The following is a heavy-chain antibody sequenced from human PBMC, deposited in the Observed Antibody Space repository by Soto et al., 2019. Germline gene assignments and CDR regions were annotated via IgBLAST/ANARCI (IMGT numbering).Heavy chain of an antibody. CDR3: ARDRLRLLEWYPGYYYYYGMDV. Sequence: PSETLSLTCAVYGGSFSGYYWSWIRQPPGKGLEWVGEINHSGSTNYNPSLKSRVTISVDTSKNQFSLKLSSVTAADTAVYYCARDRLRLLEWYPGYYYYYGMDVWGQGTTVTVYS. J-gene: IGHJ6*02. CDR1: GGSFSGYY. CDR2: INHSGST. V-gene: IGHV4-34*01. D-gene: IGHD3-3*01.